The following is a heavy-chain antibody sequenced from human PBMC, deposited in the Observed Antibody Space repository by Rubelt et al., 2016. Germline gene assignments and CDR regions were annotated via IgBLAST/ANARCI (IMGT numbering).Heavy chain of an antibody. CDR3: TRPLGNGWFED. D-gene: IGHD2-8*01. V-gene: IGHV3-7*03. Sequence: EVQLVDSGGDLVQPGGSLRLSCAASGFTFRSHAMTWVRQAPGKGLEWVAYIKADGRGKEYVDSVKGRFTICRENAKKSVYLQMNSLTGEDTAGYYCTRPLGNGWFEDWGQGTLVTVSS. CDR2: IKADGRGK. CDR1: GFTFRSHA. J-gene: IGHJ5*02.